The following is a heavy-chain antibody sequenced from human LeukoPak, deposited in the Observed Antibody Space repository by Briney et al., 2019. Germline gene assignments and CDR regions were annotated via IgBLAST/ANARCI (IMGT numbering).Heavy chain of an antibody. CDR2: IYTSGST. CDR1: GGSISSYY. V-gene: IGHV4-4*07. D-gene: IGHD6-13*01. J-gene: IGHJ3*02. Sequence: SETLSLTCTVSGGSISSYYWSWIRQPAGKGLEWIGRIYTSGSTNYNPSLKSRVTMSVDTSKNQFSLKLSPVTAADTAVYYCAIENGYSSSWYSADAFDIWGQGTMVTVSS. CDR3: AIENGYSSSWYSADAFDI.